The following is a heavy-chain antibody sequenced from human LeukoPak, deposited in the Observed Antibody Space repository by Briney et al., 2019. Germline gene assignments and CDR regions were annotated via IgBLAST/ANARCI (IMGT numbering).Heavy chain of an antibody. CDR1: GFTVSSNY. V-gene: IGHV3-66*01. CDR3: ARVAAGFFDY. D-gene: IGHD6-19*01. CDR2: IYSGGST. Sequence: GGSLRLSCAASGFTVSSNYMSWDRQAPGKGLEWVSVIYSGGSTFYADSVKGRFTISRDNSKNTLYLQMNSLRAEDTAVYYCARVAAGFFDYWGQGTLVSVSS. J-gene: IGHJ4*02.